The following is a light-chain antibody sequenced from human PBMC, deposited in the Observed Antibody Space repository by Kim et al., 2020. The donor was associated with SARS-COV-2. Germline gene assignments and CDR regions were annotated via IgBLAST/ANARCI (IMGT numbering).Light chain of an antibody. J-gene: IGLJ3*02. CDR2: DDI. CDR3: QSYDSSLSAWV. CDR1: TSNIGGGFD. Sequence: QPVLTQPPSVSGAPGQRVTISCTGNTSNIGGGFDTHWYQQLPGTAPKLLIYDDIYRLSGVPDRFSGSKSGPSASLAITGLQAEDEADYYCQSYDSSLSAWVFGGGTQLTVL. V-gene: IGLV1-40*01.